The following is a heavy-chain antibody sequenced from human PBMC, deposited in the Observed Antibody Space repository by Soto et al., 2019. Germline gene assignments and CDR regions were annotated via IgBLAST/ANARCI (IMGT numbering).Heavy chain of an antibody. Sequence: EVQLLESGGGLVHRGGSLRLSCAASGFTFGSYAMSWVRQAPGKGLEWVSTISAGSHNSYYAASMEGRFSISRDNPKNTLYLQMDSLSADETAVYYCARVGDVYNMISFWGQGTLVTVSS. CDR1: GFTFGSYA. D-gene: IGHD3-16*01. CDR3: ARVGDVYNMISF. V-gene: IGHV3-23*01. CDR2: ISAGSHNS. J-gene: IGHJ4*02.